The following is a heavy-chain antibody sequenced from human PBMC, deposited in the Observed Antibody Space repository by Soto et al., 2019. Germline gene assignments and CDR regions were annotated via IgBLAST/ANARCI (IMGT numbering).Heavy chain of an antibody. CDR2: IYWDDGK. V-gene: IGHV2-5*02. Sequence: QITLKESGPTLVKPTQNLTLTCTFSGFSLSTSGVSVGWIRQPPGEALEWLAVIYWDDGKEYSPSLKNRLTITKDISKNQVVLTMTNMGPMDTGTYYCARKGPEDWPLDYWGQGTLVTVSS. CDR3: ARKGPEDWPLDY. J-gene: IGHJ4*02. D-gene: IGHD3-9*01. CDR1: GFSLSTSGVS.